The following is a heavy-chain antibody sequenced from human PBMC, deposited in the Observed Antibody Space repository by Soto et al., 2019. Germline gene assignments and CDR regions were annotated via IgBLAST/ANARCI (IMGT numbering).Heavy chain of an antibody. CDR1: GGSISSSSYY. CDR2: IYYSGST. Sequence: PSETLSLTCTVSGGSISSSSYYWGWIRQPPGKGLEWIGSIYYSGSTYYNPSLKSRVTISVDTSKNQFSLKLSSVTAADTAVYYCGAIAARGFYWFDPWGQGTLVTVS. J-gene: IGHJ5*02. D-gene: IGHD6-6*01. CDR3: GAIAARGFYWFDP. V-gene: IGHV4-39*01.